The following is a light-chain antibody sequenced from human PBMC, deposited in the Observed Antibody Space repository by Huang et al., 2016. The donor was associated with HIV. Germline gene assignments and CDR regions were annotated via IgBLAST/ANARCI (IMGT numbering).Light chain of an antibody. CDR2: DAS. CDR3: QQYDNLPLT. CDR1: QDITNY. Sequence: DIQMTQSPSSLSAAVGDRVTITCQASQDITNYLNWYQQTPGKSPKLLSYDASNVDTVVPSRFSGSGSWTDFTFTISGLQPEDIATYYCQQYDNLPLTFGGGTKVEIK. J-gene: IGKJ4*01. V-gene: IGKV1-33*01.